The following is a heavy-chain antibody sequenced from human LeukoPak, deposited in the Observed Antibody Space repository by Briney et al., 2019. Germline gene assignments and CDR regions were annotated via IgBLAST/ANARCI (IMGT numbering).Heavy chain of an antibody. CDR3: ARGWSLTRGLKQTNFDY. J-gene: IGHJ4*02. CDR2: INHSGST. V-gene: IGHV4-34*01. Sequence: SETLSLTCAVYGGSFSGYYWSWIRQPPGKGLEWIGEINHSGSTNYNPSLKSRVTISVDTSKNQFSLKLSSVTAADTAVYYCARGWSLTRGLKQTNFDYWGQGTLVTVSS. CDR1: GGSFSGYY. D-gene: IGHD3-10*01.